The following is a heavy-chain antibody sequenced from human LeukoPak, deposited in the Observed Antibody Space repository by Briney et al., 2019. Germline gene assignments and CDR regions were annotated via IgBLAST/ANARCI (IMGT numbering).Heavy chain of an antibody. CDR3: ARDESVQVSSGYQLFDY. V-gene: IGHV4-4*07. D-gene: IGHD3-22*01. CDR2: IYTSGST. J-gene: IGHJ4*02. Sequence: PSETLSLTCTVSGGSISSYYWSWIRQPAGKGLEWIGRIYTSGSTNYNPSLKSRATMSVDTSKNQFSLKLSSVTAADTAVYYCARDESVQVSSGYQLFDYWGQGTLVTVSS. CDR1: GGSISSYY.